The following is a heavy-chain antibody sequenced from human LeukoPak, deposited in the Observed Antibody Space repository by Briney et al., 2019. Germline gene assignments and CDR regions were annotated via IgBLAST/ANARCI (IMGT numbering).Heavy chain of an antibody. J-gene: IGHJ4*02. CDR2: IKSKADGGTT. CDR3: TRGGLDYDFWSGYYVDYFDY. D-gene: IGHD3-3*01. CDR1: GISFGNAW. V-gene: IGHV3-15*01. Sequence: PGGSLRLSCVVSGISFGNAWMSWVRQAPGKGLEWVGRIKSKADGGTTDYAAPVKGRFTISRDDSKNTLYLQMNSLKTEDTAVYYCTRGGLDYDFWSGYYVDYFDYWGQGTLVTVSS.